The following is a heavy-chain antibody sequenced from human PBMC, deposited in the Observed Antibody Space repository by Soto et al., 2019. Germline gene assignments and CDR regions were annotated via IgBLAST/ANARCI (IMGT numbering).Heavy chain of an antibody. CDR3: AREGYSSSSRSRGNWLDH. Sequence: QVQLVQSGAEVKKPGASVKVSCKASGYTFTSYDINWVRQASGQGLEWMGWMNPNSGNTGCARKFQGRVTMTRNTSISTAYMELSSLTSEDTAVYYCAREGYSSSSRSRGNWLDHCGQGTMVTVSS. CDR1: GYTFTSYD. D-gene: IGHD6-6*01. V-gene: IGHV1-8*01. J-gene: IGHJ5*02. CDR2: MNPNSGNT.